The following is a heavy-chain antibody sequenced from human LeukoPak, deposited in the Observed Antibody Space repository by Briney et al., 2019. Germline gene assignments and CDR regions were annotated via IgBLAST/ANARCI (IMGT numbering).Heavy chain of an antibody. Sequence: GGSLRLSCAASGFTFSNAWMSWVRQAPGKGLEWVGRIKSKTDGGTTDYAAPVKGRFTISRDDSKNTLYLQMNSLKTEDTAVYYCTTDQGVDPLIDYWGQGTLVTVSS. D-gene: IGHD3-10*01. V-gene: IGHV3-15*01. J-gene: IGHJ4*02. CDR1: GFTFSNAW. CDR3: TTDQGVDPLIDY. CDR2: IKSKTDGGTT.